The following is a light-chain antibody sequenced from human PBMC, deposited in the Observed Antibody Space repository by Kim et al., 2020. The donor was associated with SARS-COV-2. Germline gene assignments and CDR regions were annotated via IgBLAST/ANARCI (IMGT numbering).Light chain of an antibody. CDR2: DVS. CDR1: SSDVGGFNY. V-gene: IGLV2-14*04. Sequence: GQSITISCTGTSSDVGGFNYVSWYQQHPGKAPKLMIYDVSKRPSGVSTRFSGSKSGSSASLTISGLQAEDEADYYCSSYTSSSTFVFGSGTKVTVL. J-gene: IGLJ1*01. CDR3: SSYTSSSTFV.